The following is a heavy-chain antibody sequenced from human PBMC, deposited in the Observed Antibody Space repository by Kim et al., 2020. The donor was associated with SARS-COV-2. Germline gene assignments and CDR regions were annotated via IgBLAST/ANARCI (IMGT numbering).Heavy chain of an antibody. CDR2: ISPDGSEK. CDR3: SYGFYPD. V-gene: IGHV3-7*01. CDR1: GFTFSSYW. Sequence: GGSLRLSCAASGFTFSSYWMTWVRQAPGKGLEWVANISPDGSEKYYGDSVKGRFTISRDNAKNSLFLQMNIVRAEDTALYYCSYGFYPDWGQGILVTVSS. J-gene: IGHJ4*02. D-gene: IGHD4-17*01.